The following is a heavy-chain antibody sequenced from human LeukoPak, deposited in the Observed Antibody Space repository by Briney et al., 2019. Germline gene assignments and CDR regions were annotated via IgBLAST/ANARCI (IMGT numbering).Heavy chain of an antibody. CDR3: ARLGASVTTLSWFDP. D-gene: IGHD4-17*01. CDR1: GGSISSGDYY. J-gene: IGHJ5*02. V-gene: IGHV4-30-4*01. CDR2: IYYSGST. Sequence: SQTLSLTCTVSGGSISSGDYYWSWIRQPPGKGLEWIGYIYYSGSTYYNPSLKSRVTISIDTSKNQFSLKLSSVTAADTAVYYCARLGASVTTLSWFDPWGQGTLVTVSS.